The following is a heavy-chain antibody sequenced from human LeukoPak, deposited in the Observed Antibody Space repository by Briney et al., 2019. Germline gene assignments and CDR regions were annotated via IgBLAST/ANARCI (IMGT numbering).Heavy chain of an antibody. CDR3: ARDPGDRFDY. CDR2: IYYSGST. D-gene: IGHD4-17*01. Sequence: SETLSLTCTVSGGSISSYYWSWIRQPPGKGLEWIGYIYYSGSTYYNPSLKSRVTISVDTSKNQFSLKLSSVTAADTAVYYCARDPGDRFDYWGQGTLVTVSS. V-gene: IGHV4-59*12. CDR1: GGSISSYY. J-gene: IGHJ4*02.